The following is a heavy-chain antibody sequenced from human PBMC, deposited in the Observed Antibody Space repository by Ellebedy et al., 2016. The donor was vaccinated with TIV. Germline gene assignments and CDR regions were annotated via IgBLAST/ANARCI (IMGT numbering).Heavy chain of an antibody. CDR3: ARDFHYYASGSWDDTFDI. CDR2: VSGKDGET. Sequence: AASVKVSCKASGYTFASYGVSWVRQARGQGLEWIGWVSGKDGETNYGQKFEGRVTTTTDASTSTAYMDLRSLRSDDTAVYFCARDFHYYASGSWDDTFDIWGQGTVVTVSS. D-gene: IGHD3-10*01. V-gene: IGHV1-18*01. CDR1: GYTFASYG. J-gene: IGHJ3*02.